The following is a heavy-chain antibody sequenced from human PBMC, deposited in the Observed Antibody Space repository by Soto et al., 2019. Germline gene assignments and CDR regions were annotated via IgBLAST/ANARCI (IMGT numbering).Heavy chain of an antibody. CDR2: IFYSGTP. D-gene: IGHD1-1*01. V-gene: IGHV4-30-4*01. Sequence: PSETLSLTCTVSGDSISSADYYWSWIRQTPGKGLEWIGHIFYSGTPYYNPSLKSRLTISVDTSKNHFSLRLASVTAADTAVYYCARDLWVEPELYYYGMDVWGQGTTVTVSS. CDR1: GDSISSADYY. J-gene: IGHJ6*02. CDR3: ARDLWVEPELYYYGMDV.